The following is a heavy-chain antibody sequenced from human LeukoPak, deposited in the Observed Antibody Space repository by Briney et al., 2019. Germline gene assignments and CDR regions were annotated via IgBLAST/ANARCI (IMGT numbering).Heavy chain of an antibody. Sequence: GGSLRLSCAASGFTVSNNYMSWVRQAPGKGLEWVSAISGAGYNTYYADSVKGRFTLSRDNSKNTLFLQMNGLRAEDTALYYCAKDLKEGFCSTTSCYGIDSWGQGTLVTVSS. D-gene: IGHD2-2*01. J-gene: IGHJ4*02. V-gene: IGHV3-23*01. CDR2: ISGAGYNT. CDR1: GFTVSNNY. CDR3: AKDLKEGFCSTTSCYGIDS.